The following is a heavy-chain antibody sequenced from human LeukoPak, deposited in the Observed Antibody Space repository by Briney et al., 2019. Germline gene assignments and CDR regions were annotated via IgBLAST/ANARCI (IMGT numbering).Heavy chain of an antibody. Sequence: ASVKVSCKASGYTFTSYYMHWVRQAPGQGHEWMGIINPSGGSTSHAQKFQGRVTMTRDTSTSTVYMELSSLTSEDTAVYYCARASFEWFGELLYVVTYYGMDVWGQGTTVTVSS. CDR3: ARASFEWFGELLYVVTYYGMDV. V-gene: IGHV1-46*01. CDR2: INPSGGST. J-gene: IGHJ6*02. CDR1: GYTFTSYY. D-gene: IGHD3-10*01.